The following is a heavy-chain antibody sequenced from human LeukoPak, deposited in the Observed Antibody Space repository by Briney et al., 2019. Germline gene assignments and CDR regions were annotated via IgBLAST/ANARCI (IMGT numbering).Heavy chain of an antibody. CDR2: ISWNSGSI. J-gene: IGHJ6*02. CDR3: ASFSDGMDV. CDR1: GFTFDDYA. V-gene: IGHV3-9*01. D-gene: IGHD2/OR15-2a*01. Sequence: GGSLRLSCAASGFTFDDYAIHWVRQAPGKGLEWVSGISWNSGSIGYADSVKGRFTISRDNAKNSLYLQMNSLRAEDTAVYYCASFSDGMDVWGQGTTVTVSS.